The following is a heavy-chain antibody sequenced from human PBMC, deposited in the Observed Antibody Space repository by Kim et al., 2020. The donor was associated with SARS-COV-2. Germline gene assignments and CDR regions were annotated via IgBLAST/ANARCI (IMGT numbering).Heavy chain of an antibody. CDR2: IYYSGST. J-gene: IGHJ4*02. V-gene: IGHV4-39*01. Sequence: SETLSLTCTVSGGSISSSSYYWGWIRQPPGKGLEWIGSIYYSGSTYYNPSLKSRVTISVDTSKNQFSLKLSSVTAADTAVYYCARHIGGYYYHFLPFSYYFDYWGQGTLVTVSS. D-gene: IGHD3-22*01. CDR3: ARHIGGYYYHFLPFSYYFDY. CDR1: GGSISSSSYY.